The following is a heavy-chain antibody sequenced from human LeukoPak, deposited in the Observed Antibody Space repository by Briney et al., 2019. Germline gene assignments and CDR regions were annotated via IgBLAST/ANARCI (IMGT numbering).Heavy chain of an antibody. Sequence: GGSLRLSCAASGFTFSSYGMHWVRQAPGKGLEWVAVISYDGSNKYYADSVKGRFTISRDNSKNTLYLQMNSLRAEDTAVYYCAKPLPGRWLPDYWGQGTLVTVSS. D-gene: IGHD5-24*01. J-gene: IGHJ4*02. CDR1: GFTFSSYG. V-gene: IGHV3-30*18. CDR2: ISYDGSNK. CDR3: AKPLPGRWLPDY.